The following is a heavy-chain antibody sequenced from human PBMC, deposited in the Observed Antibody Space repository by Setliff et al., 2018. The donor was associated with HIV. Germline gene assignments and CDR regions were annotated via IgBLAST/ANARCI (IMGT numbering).Heavy chain of an antibody. J-gene: IGHJ4*02. V-gene: IGHV4-34*01. D-gene: IGHD1-26*01. CDR3: ARDDGGSLIDY. CDR2: INHSGYT. CDR1: GGSFSGYS. Sequence: SETLSLTCAVYGGSFSGYSWSWIRQPPGKGLEWIGEINHSGYTNYNPSLESRVTISVDTSKNQFSLKLSSVTAADTAVYYCARDDGGSLIDYWGQGTLVTVSS.